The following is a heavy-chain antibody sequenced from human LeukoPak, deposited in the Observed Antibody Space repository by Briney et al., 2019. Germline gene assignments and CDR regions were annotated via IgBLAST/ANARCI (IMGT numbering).Heavy chain of an antibody. CDR3: ARAKAFDF. Sequence: GGSLRLSCAASGYTFTTWWLSWVPHASGRGLELVANIKYDGSVIHYLDSVKGRFTISRDNARNSLYLQMNDLRVEDAAVYYCARAKAFDFWGQGTMVIVSS. V-gene: IGHV3-7*01. CDR2: IKYDGSVI. CDR1: GYTFTTWW. J-gene: IGHJ3*01.